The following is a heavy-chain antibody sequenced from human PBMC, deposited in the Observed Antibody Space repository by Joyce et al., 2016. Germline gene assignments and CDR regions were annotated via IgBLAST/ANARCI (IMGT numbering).Heavy chain of an antibody. Sequence: QVQLQESGPGLVKPSGTLSLSCAVSGASVTSNSYYWNWIRQSPGRGLEWIGYIYYSGSTSYNPSRKSRVSISMDTSKNQVALTLNSVTAADTGIYFCARDLGIDFGDYGLSYWGQGTPVAVSS. CDR2: IYYSGST. J-gene: IGHJ4*02. CDR3: ARDLGIDFGDYGLSY. CDR1: GASVTSNSYY. D-gene: IGHD4-17*01. V-gene: IGHV4-61*01.